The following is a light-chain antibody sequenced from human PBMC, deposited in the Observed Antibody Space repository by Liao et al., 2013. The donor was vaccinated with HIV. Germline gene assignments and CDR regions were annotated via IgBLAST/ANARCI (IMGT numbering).Light chain of an antibody. J-gene: IGLJ2*01. CDR2: KDT. Sequence: SYVLTQPPSVSVAPGKTARITCGGDNIGGRTVHWYQQRPGQAPVLVIYKDTERPSGIPERFSGSTSRTTVTLTISGVQAEDEADYYCQSADSSGTYSDVIFGGGTKLTVL. CDR1: NIGGRT. V-gene: IGLV3-25*03. CDR3: QSADSSGTYSDVI.